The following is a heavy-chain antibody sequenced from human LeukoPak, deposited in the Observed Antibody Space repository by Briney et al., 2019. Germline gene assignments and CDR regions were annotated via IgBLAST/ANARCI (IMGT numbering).Heavy chain of an antibody. J-gene: IGHJ6*04. CDR2: IYHSGGT. CDR3: ARDLAYYYGSGSYYSYYYYGMDV. D-gene: IGHD3-10*01. CDR1: GYSISSGYY. Sequence: SETLSLTCAVSGYSISSGYYWGWIRRPPGEGLEWMGSIYHSGGTSYNPFLKSRVTISVDTSKNQFSLKLSSVTAADTAVYYCARDLAYYYGSGSYYSYYYYGMDVWGKGTTVTVSS. V-gene: IGHV4-38-2*02.